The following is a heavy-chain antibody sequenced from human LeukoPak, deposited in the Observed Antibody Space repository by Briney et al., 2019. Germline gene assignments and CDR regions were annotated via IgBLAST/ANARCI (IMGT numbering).Heavy chain of an antibody. D-gene: IGHD3-10*01. Sequence: ASVSVSCKASGYTFTSYVISWVRQAPGQGLEWMGGISAYNGNTNYAQTLQGRVTMTTDTSTSTAYMELRSLRSDDTAVYYCARDGILWFGELLHGMDVWGQGTTVTVSS. CDR3: ARDGILWFGELLHGMDV. J-gene: IGHJ6*02. CDR1: GYTFTSYV. CDR2: ISAYNGNT. V-gene: IGHV1-18*01.